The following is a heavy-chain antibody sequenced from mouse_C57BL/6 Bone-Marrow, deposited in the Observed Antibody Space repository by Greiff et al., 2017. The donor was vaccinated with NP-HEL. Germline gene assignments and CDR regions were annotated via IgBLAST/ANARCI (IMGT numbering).Heavy chain of an antibody. D-gene: IGHD2-2*01. CDR2: ISSGGDYI. CDR3: TRDLEWLHAIDY. V-gene: IGHV5-9-1*02. J-gene: IGHJ4*01. CDR1: GFTFSSYA. Sequence: EVQVVESGEGLVKPGGSLKLSCAASGFTFSSYAMSWVRQTQEKRLEWVAYISSGGDYISYADTVKGRFTISRDNARNTLYLQMRRLKSDDTAMSYCTRDLEWLHAIDYWGQGTSVTVSS.